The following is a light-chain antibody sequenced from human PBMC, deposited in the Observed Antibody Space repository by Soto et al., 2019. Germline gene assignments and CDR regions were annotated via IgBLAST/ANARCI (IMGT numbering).Light chain of an antibody. CDR3: QQLNSYPRT. V-gene: IGKV1-9*01. CDR1: QGISRY. Sequence: DIQLTQSPSFLSASLGDRVTITCRASQGISRYLAWYQQKPGRAPKLLIYAASTLQSGVPSRFSGSGSGTEFTLTISGLQPEDCASYYCQQLNSYPRTFGLGTKVEI. CDR2: AAS. J-gene: IGKJ1*01.